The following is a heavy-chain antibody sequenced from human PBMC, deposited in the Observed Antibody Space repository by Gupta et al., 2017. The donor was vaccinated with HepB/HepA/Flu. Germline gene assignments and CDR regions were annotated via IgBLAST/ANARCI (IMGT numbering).Heavy chain of an antibody. CDR1: GFTFSSYA. V-gene: IGHV3-30-3*01. CDR3: ARDLVYSSSFGGMDV. J-gene: IGHJ6*02. D-gene: IGHD6-6*01. Sequence: QVQLVESGGGVVQPGRSLRLSCAASGFTFSSYAMHWVRQAPGKGLEWVAVISDDGSNKYYADSVKGRFTISRDNSKNTLYLQMNSLRAEDTAVYDCARDLVYSSSFGGMDVWGQGTTVTVSS. CDR2: ISDDGSNK.